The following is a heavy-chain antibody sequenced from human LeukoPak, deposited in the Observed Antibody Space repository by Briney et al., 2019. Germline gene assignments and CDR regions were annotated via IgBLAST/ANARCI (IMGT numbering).Heavy chain of an antibody. J-gene: IGHJ6*03. CDR1: GYTFTSYD. D-gene: IGHD3-3*01. Sequence: EASVKVSCKASGYTFTSYDINWVRQATGQGLEWMGWMNPNSGNTGYAQKFQGRVTMTRNTSISTAYMELSSLRAEDPGVYYCAKMYYDFWRWYLSGDYFYLDVWGKGTTVTVSS. CDR2: MNPNSGNT. V-gene: IGHV1-8*01. CDR3: AKMYYDFWRWYLSGDYFYLDV.